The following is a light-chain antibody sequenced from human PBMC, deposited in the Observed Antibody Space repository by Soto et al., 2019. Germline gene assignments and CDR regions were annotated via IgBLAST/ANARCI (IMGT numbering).Light chain of an antibody. CDR3: CSYAGSSTPYV. V-gene: IGLV2-23*01. J-gene: IGLJ1*01. CDR1: SSDVGSYNL. CDR2: EGS. Sequence: QSVLAQPASVSGSPGQSITISCIGTSSDVGSYNLVSWYQQHPGKAPKLMIYEGSKRPSGVSNRFSGSKSGNTASLTISGLQAEDEADYYCCSYAGSSTPYVFGTGTKVT.